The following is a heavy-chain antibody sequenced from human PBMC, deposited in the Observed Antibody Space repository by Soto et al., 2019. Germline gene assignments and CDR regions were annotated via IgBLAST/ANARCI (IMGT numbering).Heavy chain of an antibody. D-gene: IGHD2-21*02. J-gene: IGHJ6*02. CDR3: ARSYCGGDCYSGPYYYGMDV. V-gene: IGHV3-11*06. CDR2: ISSSSSYT. Sequence: GGSLRLSCAASGFTFSDYYMSWIRQAPGKGLEWVSYISSSSSYTNYADSVKGRFTISRDNAKNSLYLQMNSLRAEDTAVYYCARSYCGGDCYSGPYYYGMDVWGQGTTVTVYS. CDR1: GFTFSDYY.